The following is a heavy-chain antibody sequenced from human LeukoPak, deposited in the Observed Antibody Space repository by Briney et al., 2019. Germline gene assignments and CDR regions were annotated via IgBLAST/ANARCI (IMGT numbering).Heavy chain of an antibody. V-gene: IGHV1-2*02. CDR3: ARGPRGFGELFGWFDP. CDR2: INPNSGGT. J-gene: IGHJ5*02. D-gene: IGHD3-10*01. Sequence: ASVKVSCKASGHTFTGYYMHWVRQAPGQGLEWMGWINPNSGGTNYAQKFQGRVTMTRDTSISTAYMELSRLRSDDTAVYYCARGPRGFGELFGWFDPWGQGTLVTVSS. CDR1: GHTFTGYY.